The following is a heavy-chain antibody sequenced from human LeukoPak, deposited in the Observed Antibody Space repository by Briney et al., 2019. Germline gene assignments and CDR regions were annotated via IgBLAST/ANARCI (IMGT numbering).Heavy chain of an antibody. D-gene: IGHD6-13*01. J-gene: IGHJ5*02. Sequence: GESLKISCKGSGYRFTSYWIGWVRQMPGKGLEWVWVIYAGDSDTSYNPSFQGQVTISADKSISPAYLKWSSLKASDTAMSYCARHSTNWWFDPWGQGTLVTVSS. CDR3: ARHSTNWWFDP. CDR1: GYRFTSYW. CDR2: IYAGDSDT. V-gene: IGHV5-51*01.